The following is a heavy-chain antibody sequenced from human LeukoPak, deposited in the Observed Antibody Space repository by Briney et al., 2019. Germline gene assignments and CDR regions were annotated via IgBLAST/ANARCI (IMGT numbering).Heavy chain of an antibody. CDR1: GYSFTSYW. D-gene: IGHD2-2*01. Sequence: GESLKISRKGSGYSFTSYWIGWVRQMPGKGLEWMGIIYPSDSDTRYSPSFQGQVTISADKSISTAFLQWSSLKASDTAMYFCARPIYCRSTSCSGFDYWGQGTLVTVSS. J-gene: IGHJ4*02. CDR3: ARPIYCRSTSCSGFDY. CDR2: IYPSDSDT. V-gene: IGHV5-51*01.